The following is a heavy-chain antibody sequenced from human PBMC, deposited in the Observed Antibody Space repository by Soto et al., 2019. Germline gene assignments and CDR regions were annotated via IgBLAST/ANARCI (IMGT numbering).Heavy chain of an antibody. V-gene: IGHV3-53*01. J-gene: IGHJ6*02. D-gene: IGHD6-6*01. CDR2: IYSGGST. CDR3: ARGGAARPYYYYYGMDV. CDR1: GFTVSSNY. Sequence: GGSLRLSCAASGFTVSSNYMSWVRQAPGKGLEWVSVIYSGGSTYYADSVKGRFTISRDNSKNTLYLQMNSLRAEDTAVYYCARGGAARPYYYYYGMDVWGQGTTVTVSS.